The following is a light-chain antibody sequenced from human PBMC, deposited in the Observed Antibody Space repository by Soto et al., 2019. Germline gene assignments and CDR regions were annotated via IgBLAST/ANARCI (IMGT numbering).Light chain of an antibody. CDR2: DAS. J-gene: IGKJ5*01. CDR3: HQRSNWPPIT. CDR1: QSVSSY. V-gene: IGKV3-11*01. Sequence: EIVFTQSPATLSLSPGARATLSCRASQSVSSYLAWYQQKPGQAPRLLIYDASNRATGIPARFSGSGSGTDFTLTISSQEPEDFAVYYGHQRSNWPPITVGKGTRREIK.